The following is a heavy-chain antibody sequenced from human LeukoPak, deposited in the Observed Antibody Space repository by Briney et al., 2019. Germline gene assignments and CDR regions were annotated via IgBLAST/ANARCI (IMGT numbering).Heavy chain of an antibody. CDR3: AKDGPYGSGSYNWFDP. J-gene: IGHJ5*02. CDR1: GFTLSSYA. V-gene: IGHV3-23*01. Sequence: GGSLRLSCAASGFTLSSYAMSWVRQAPGKGLEWVSAISGSGGSTYYADSVKGRFTISRDNSKNTLYLQMNSLRAEDTAVYCCAKDGPYGSGSYNWFDPWGQGTLVTVSS. CDR2: ISGSGGST. D-gene: IGHD3-10*01.